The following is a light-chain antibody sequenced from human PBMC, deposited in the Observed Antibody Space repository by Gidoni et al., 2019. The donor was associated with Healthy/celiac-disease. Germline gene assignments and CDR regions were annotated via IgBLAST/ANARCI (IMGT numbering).Light chain of an antibody. CDR1: QSLVYSDGNTS. J-gene: IGKJ1*01. Sequence: DVVMPQSPLSLPVTLGQPASISCRSSQSLVYSDGNTSLNWFQQRPGQSPRRLIYKVSNRDSGVPDRFSGSGSGTDFTLKISRVEAEDVGVYYCMQGTHWPRTFGQGTKVEIK. CDR3: MQGTHWPRT. V-gene: IGKV2-30*01. CDR2: KVS.